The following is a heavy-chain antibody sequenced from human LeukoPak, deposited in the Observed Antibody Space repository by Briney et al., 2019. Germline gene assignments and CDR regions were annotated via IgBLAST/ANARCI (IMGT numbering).Heavy chain of an antibody. V-gene: IGHV1-8*01. D-gene: IGHD2-2*01. CDR3: ARVSCSSTSCYVYYYYGMDV. CDR2: MNPNSGNT. CDR1: GYTFTSYD. J-gene: IGHJ6*02. Sequence: ASVKVSCKASGYTFTSYDINWVRQATGQGLGWMGWMNPNSGNTGYAQKFQGRVTMTRNTSISTAYMELSSLRSEDTAVYYCARVSCSSTSCYVYYYYGMDVWGQGTTVTVSS.